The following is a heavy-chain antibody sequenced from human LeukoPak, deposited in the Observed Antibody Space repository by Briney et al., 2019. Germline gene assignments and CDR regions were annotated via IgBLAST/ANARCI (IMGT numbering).Heavy chain of an antibody. D-gene: IGHD3-10*01. V-gene: IGHV3-23*01. CDR1: GFTFSSYA. CDR3: AKVPPYYYGSGSYYDWYFDL. Sequence: GGSLRLSCAASGFTFSSYAMTWVRQAPGKGLEWVSTISGSDDSTYYVDSVKGRFTISRDNSKNTLYLQMNTLRAEDTAVYYCAKVPPYYYGSGSYYDWYFDLWGRGTLVTVSS. J-gene: IGHJ2*01. CDR2: ISGSDDST.